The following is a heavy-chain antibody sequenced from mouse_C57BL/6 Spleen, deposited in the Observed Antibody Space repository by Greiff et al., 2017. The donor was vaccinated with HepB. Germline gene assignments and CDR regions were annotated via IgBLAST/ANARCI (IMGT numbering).Heavy chain of an antibody. V-gene: IGHV1-50*01. J-gene: IGHJ4*01. Sequence: VQLQQPGAELVKPGASVKLSCKASGYTFTSYWMQWVKQRPGQGLEWIGEIDPSDRYTNYNQKFKGKATLTVDTSSSTAYMQLSSLTSEDSAVYYCARRRGYYAMDYWGQGTSVTVSS. CDR3: ARRRGYYAMDY. CDR2: IDPSDRYT. CDR1: GYTFTSYW.